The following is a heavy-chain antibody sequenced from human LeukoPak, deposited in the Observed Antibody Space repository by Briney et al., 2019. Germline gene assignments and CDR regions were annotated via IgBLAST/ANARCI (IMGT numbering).Heavy chain of an antibody. D-gene: IGHD6-13*01. CDR1: GCTFSSYA. J-gene: IGHJ3*02. CDR3: ARVYKQQLVHDAFDI. V-gene: IGHV1-69*13. CDR2: IIPIFGTA. Sequence: ASVKVSCKASGCTFSSYAISWVRQAPGQGLEWMGGIIPIFGTANYAQKFQGRVTITADESTSTAYMELSSLRSEDTAVYYCARVYKQQLVHDAFDIWGQGTMVTVSS.